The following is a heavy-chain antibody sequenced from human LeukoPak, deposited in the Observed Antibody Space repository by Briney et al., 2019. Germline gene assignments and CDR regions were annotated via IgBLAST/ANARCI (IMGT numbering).Heavy chain of an antibody. J-gene: IGHJ5*02. CDR2: INPSGGST. Sequence: ASVKVSCKASGYTFTSYYMHWVRQAPGQGLEWMGIINPSGGSTSYAQKFQGRVTMTRDMSTSTVYMELSSLRSEDTAVYYCARLLSASSGYPAGGFDPWGQGTLVTVSS. V-gene: IGHV1-46*01. CDR1: GYTFTSYY. CDR3: ARLLSASSGYPAGGFDP. D-gene: IGHD3-22*01.